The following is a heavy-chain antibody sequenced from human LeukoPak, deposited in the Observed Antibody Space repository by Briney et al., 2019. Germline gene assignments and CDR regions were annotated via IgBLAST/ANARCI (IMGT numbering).Heavy chain of an antibody. D-gene: IGHD2-2*01. Sequence: SVKVSCKASGGTFSSYAISWVRQAPGQGLEWMGGIIPIFGTANYAQKFQGRVTITADESTSTAYMELSSLRSEDTAVYYCARDLTYQLFLDYWGQGTLVTVSS. V-gene: IGHV1-69*01. CDR3: ARDLTYQLFLDY. CDR1: GGTFSSYA. J-gene: IGHJ4*02. CDR2: IIPIFGTA.